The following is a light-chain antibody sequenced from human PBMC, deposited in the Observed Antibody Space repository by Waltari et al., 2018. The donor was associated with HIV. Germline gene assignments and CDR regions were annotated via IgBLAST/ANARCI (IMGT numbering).Light chain of an antibody. V-gene: IGKV1-8*01. CDR1: QPISSY. CDR3: QQYYDYPLT. CDR2: AAS. J-gene: IGKJ4*01. Sequence: AIRLTQSPSSFSASTGDTVPITCRASQPISSYLAWYQQTSGKAPKLLMYAASTLHGGVPSRFSGSKSGTDFNLTVSCLQSEDFATYFCQQYYDYPLTFGGGTKVE.